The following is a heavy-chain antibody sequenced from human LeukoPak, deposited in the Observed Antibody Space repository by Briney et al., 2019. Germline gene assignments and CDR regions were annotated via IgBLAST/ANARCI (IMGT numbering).Heavy chain of an antibody. CDR3: ARAPYGDYEGDY. V-gene: IGHV3-53*01. CDR1: GFTASSNY. D-gene: IGHD4-17*01. CDR2: IYSGGTT. J-gene: IGHJ4*02. Sequence: SGGSWKFPCAPPGFTASSNYMSWVRQVPGKGLDWVSVIYSGGTTYYADSVKGRFTISRDNSKNTLYLQMNSLRAEDTAVYYCARAPYGDYEGDYWGQGTLVTVSS.